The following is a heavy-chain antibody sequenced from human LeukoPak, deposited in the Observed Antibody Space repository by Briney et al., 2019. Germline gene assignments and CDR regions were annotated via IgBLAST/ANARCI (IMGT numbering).Heavy chain of an antibody. J-gene: IGHJ4*02. CDR2: ISGSGGST. CDR3: AKGFSSVRYYFDY. CDR1: GFTFSSRT. Sequence: GGSLRLSCAASGFTFSSRTMTWVRQAPGKGLEWVSAISGSGGSTNYADSVKGRFTISRDNSKNTLYLQMNSLRPEDTAVYYCAKGFSSVRYYFDYWGQGTLVTVSS. V-gene: IGHV3-23*01. D-gene: IGHD6-19*01.